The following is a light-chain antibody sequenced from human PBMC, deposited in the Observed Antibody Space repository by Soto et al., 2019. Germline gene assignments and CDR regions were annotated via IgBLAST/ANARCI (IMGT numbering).Light chain of an antibody. Sequence: EIVLTQSPGTLSLSPGERATLSCRASQSVSYYLAWYQQKAGQAPRLLIYDASNRATGIPAGFSGSGSGTDFTLTISSLEPEDFAVYYCQQRSNWPKTFGQGTKVDIK. CDR1: QSVSYY. CDR2: DAS. J-gene: IGKJ1*01. V-gene: IGKV3-11*01. CDR3: QQRSNWPKT.